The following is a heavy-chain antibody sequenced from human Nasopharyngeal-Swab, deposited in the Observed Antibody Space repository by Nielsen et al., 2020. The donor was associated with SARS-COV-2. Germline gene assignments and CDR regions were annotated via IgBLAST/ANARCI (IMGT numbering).Heavy chain of an antibody. Sequence: GESLKISCAASGFTFSSYSMNWVRQAPGKGLEWVSSISSSSSYIYYADSVKGRFTISRDNAKNSLYLQMNSLRAEDTAVYYCARGKQWRDRGSDYWGQGTLVTVSS. J-gene: IGHJ4*02. CDR2: ISSSSSYI. CDR3: ARGKQWRDRGSDY. D-gene: IGHD6-19*01. CDR1: GFTFSSYS. V-gene: IGHV3-21*01.